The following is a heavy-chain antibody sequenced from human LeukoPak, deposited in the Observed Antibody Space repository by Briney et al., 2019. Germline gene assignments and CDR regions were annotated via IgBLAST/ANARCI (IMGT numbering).Heavy chain of an antibody. CDR1: GFTFSAYG. CDR3: AKRGSRSGSLPNFYGMDV. Sequence: QPGGSLRLSCAASGFTFSAYGMHWVRQAPGKGLEWVAVISYHGSNQYYADSVKGRFTISRDNSKNTLYLQMNSLRAEDTAVYYCAKRGSRSGSLPNFYGMDVWGQGTTVTVSS. J-gene: IGHJ6*02. D-gene: IGHD3-10*01. V-gene: IGHV3-30*18. CDR2: ISYHGSNQ.